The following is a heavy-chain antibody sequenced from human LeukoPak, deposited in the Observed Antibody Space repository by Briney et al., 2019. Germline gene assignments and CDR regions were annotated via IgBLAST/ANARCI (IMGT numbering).Heavy chain of an antibody. D-gene: IGHD1-26*01. V-gene: IGHV4-59*01. Sequence: PSETLSLTCTVSGGSISSYYWSWIRQPPGKGLEWIGYIYYSGSTNYNPSLKSRVTISVDTSKNQFSLKLSSVTAADPAVYYCAXAXXYSGXYYAFDIWGQGTMVTXSS. CDR3: AXAXXYSGXYYAFDI. J-gene: IGHJ3*02. CDR2: IYYSGST. CDR1: GGSISSYY.